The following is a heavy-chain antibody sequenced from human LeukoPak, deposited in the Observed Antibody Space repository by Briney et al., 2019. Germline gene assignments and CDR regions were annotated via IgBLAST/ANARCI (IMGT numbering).Heavy chain of an antibody. J-gene: IGHJ4*02. D-gene: IGHD3/OR15-3a*01. CDR2: ISGTGGST. V-gene: IGHV3-23*01. CDR1: GFTFSSYA. CDR3: AKVGDDFIVDY. Sequence: GGSLRLSCAASGFTFSSYAMSWVRQAPGKGPEWVSGISGTGGSTYYADSVKGRFTISRDNSKNTLYLQMNSLRAEDTAVYYCAKVGDDFIVDYWGQGTLVTVSS.